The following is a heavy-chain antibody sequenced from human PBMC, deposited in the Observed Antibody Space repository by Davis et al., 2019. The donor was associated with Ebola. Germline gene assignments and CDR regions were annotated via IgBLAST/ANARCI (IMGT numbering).Heavy chain of an antibody. CDR2: ISYDGSNK. CDR3: AKESDYDFWSGYPYGMDV. Sequence: GESLKIPCAASGFTFSSYGMHWVRQAPGKGLEWVAVISYDGSNKYYADSVKGRFTISRDNSKNTLYLQMNSLRAEDTAVYYCAKESDYDFWSGYPYGMDVWGKGTTVTVSS. V-gene: IGHV3-30*18. CDR1: GFTFSSYG. D-gene: IGHD3-3*01. J-gene: IGHJ6*04.